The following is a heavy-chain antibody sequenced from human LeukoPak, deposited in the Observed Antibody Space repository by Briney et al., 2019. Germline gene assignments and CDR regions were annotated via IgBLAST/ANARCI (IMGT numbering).Heavy chain of an antibody. CDR3: AGTGTTFSY. V-gene: IGHV3-7*03. D-gene: IGHD1-7*01. Sequence: GGSLRLSCAASGFTFSSYWMNWARQAPGKGLEWVASINHNGNVNYYVDSVKGRFTISRDNAKNSLYLQMSNLRAEDTAVYYCAGTGTTFSYWGQGTLVTVSS. CDR2: INHNGNVN. CDR1: GFTFSSYW. J-gene: IGHJ4*02.